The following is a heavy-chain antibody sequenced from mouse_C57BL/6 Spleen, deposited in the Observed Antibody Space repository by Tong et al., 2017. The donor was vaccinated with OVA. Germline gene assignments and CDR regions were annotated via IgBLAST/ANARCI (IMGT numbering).Heavy chain of an antibody. D-gene: IGHD1-1*01. CDR1: GYSFTGYY. V-gene: IGHV1-31*01. Sequence: EVQLQQSRPELVKTGASVKISCKASGYSFTGYYMHWVKQSHGKSLEWIGYISCYNGATSYNQKFKGKATLTVDKSSSTAYMELRSLTSEESAVYYCARLLRYFDVWGAGTTVTVSS. CDR3: ARLLRYFDV. CDR2: ISCYNGAT. J-gene: IGHJ1*01.